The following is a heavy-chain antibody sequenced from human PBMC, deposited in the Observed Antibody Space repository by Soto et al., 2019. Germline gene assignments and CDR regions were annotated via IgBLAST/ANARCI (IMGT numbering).Heavy chain of an antibody. CDR1: GFSFSKFA. Sequence: PGGSLRLSCAASGFSFSKFAMSWVRQAPGKGLEWVSSISGSGGATYYTDSVKGRFTVSRDSSKNTVFLQMNSLRADDTALYFCARQYYYAHSGHFRPVENYFDYWGQGTLVTVSS. CDR2: ISGSGGAT. J-gene: IGHJ4*02. CDR3: ARQYYYAHSGHFRPVENYFDY. D-gene: IGHD3-10*01. V-gene: IGHV3-23*01.